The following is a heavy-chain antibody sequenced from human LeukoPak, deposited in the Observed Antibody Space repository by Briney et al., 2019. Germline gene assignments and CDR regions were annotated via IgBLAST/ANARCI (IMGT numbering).Heavy chain of an antibody. CDR1: GVSMTNDR. V-gene: IGHV4-59*01. CDR2: MSDSGQT. D-gene: IGHD3-22*01. CDR3: ARITGYFDSGGSYYWGFFDY. Sequence: PSETLSLTCSVSGVSMTNDRWTWIRQAPGKGLEWIGYMSDSGQTNYNTSLRSRATVSVDTSKSQCSLRLTSVTSADTAVYYCARITGYFDSGGSYYWGFFDYWGQGSLVTVSS. J-gene: IGHJ4*02.